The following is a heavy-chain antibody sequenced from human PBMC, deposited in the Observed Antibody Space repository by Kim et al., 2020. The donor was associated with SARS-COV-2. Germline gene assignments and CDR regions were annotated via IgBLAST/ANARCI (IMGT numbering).Heavy chain of an antibody. D-gene: IGHD3-3*01. CDR1: GGSISSYY. CDR3: ARHLRNMGEGLIFGVVIIPAGFDP. V-gene: IGHV4-59*08. J-gene: IGHJ5*02. CDR2: IYYSGST. Sequence: SETLSLTCTVSGGSISSYYWSWIRQPPGKGLEWIGYIYYSGSTNYNPSLKSRVTISVDTAKNQFSLKLSSVTAADTAVYYCARHLRNMGEGLIFGVVIIPAGFDPWGQGTLVTVSS.